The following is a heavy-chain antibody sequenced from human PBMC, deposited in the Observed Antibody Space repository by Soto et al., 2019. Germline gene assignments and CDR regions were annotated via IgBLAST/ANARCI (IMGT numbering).Heavy chain of an antibody. CDR2: IFYSGTT. CDR3: ARGFWSESGYDYPYFDY. V-gene: IGHV4-31*03. CDR1: GGSISSGGYY. D-gene: IGHD5-12*01. Sequence: SETLSLTCTVSGGSISSGGYYWSWIRQHPGKGLEWIGYIFYSGTTYYNPSLKSRVTISVDTSKNQFSLKLSSVTAADTAVYYCARGFWSESGYDYPYFDYWGQGTLVTVSS. J-gene: IGHJ4*02.